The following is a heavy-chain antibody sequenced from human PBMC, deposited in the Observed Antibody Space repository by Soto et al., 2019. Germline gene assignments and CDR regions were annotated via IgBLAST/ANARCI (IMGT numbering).Heavy chain of an antibody. D-gene: IGHD5-18*01. CDR1: GGTFSSYA. CDR2: IIPIFGTA. J-gene: IGHJ4*02. Sequence: QVQLVQSGAEVKKPGSSVKVSCKASGGTFSSYAISWVRQAPGQGLEWMGGIIPIFGTADYAQKFQGRVTITADESTSTAYMELSSLRSEDTAVYYCESHGYSYAYLFDYWGQGTLVTVSS. V-gene: IGHV1-69*12. CDR3: ESHGYSYAYLFDY.